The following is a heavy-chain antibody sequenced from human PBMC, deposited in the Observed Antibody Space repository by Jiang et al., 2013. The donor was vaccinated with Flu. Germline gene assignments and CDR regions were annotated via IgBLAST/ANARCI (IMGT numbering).Heavy chain of an antibody. CDR1: GYTFTSYD. V-gene: IGHV1-8*01. J-gene: IGHJ6*02. CDR3: AREVLGYCSSTSCYPRRSYGMDV. CDR2: MNPNSGNT. D-gene: IGHD2-2*01. Sequence: GAEVKKPGASVKVSCKASGYTFTSYDINWVRQATGQGLEWMGWMNPNSGNTGYAQKFQGRVTMTRNTSISTAYMELSSLRFEDTAVYYCAREVLGYCSSTSCYPRRSYGMDVWGQGTTVTVSS.